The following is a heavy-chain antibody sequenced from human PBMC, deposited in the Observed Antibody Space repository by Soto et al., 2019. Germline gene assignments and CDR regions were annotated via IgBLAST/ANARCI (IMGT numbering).Heavy chain of an antibody. J-gene: IGHJ4*02. V-gene: IGHV1-2*02. CDR2: ISPKSGGT. CDR3: ARPPGYISDWYYFDL. D-gene: IGHD6-19*01. CDR1: GYTFIDYY. Sequence: QVQLVQSGAEVKKPGASVKVSCEASGYTFIDYYMHWVRQAPGQGVEWMGRISPKSGGTNYAQKFQGRVTMTWETSINPAYMELSSLMSEDTDVYYCARPPGYISDWYYFDLWGQGTLVTVSS.